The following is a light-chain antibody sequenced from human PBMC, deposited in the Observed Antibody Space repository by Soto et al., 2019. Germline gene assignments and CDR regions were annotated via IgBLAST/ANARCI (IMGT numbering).Light chain of an antibody. J-gene: IGKJ4*01. CDR2: DAF. V-gene: IGKV3-11*01. Sequence: EIVLTQSPATLSLSPGERATLSCRASQSVNTYLAWYQQKPGQAPRLLIYDAFNRATGIPARFSGSGSGTDFTLTISSLEPEAFAVYYCQQRSKRLTFGGGPRWRSN. CDR1: QSVNTY. CDR3: QQRSKRLT.